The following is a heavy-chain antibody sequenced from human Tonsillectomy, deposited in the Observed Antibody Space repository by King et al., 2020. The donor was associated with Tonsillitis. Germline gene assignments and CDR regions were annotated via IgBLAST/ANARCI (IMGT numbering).Heavy chain of an antibody. CDR3: AREYYDFWSGSMNDAFDI. V-gene: IGHV4-4*07. D-gene: IGHD3-3*01. CDR1: GGSISSYY. Sequence: PLQESGPGLVKPSETLSLTCTVSGGSISSYYWSWIRQPAGKGLEWIGRIYTSGSTNYNPSLKSRVTMSVDTSKNQFSLKLSSVTAADTAVYYCAREYYDFWSGSMNDAFDIWGQGTMVTVSS. CDR2: IYTSGST. J-gene: IGHJ3*02.